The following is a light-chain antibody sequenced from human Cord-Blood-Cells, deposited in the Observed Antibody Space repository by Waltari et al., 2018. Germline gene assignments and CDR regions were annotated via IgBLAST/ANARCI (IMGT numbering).Light chain of an antibody. Sequence: QSALTQPPSVSGSPGQSVTISCTGTSSDVGSYNRVSVYQHSPGTAPKLMIYEVSNRPSGVPDRFSGSKSGNTASLTISGLQAEDEADYYCSSYTSSSTNWVFGGGTKLTVL. V-gene: IGLV2-18*02. CDR2: EVS. CDR3: SSYTSSSTNWV. J-gene: IGLJ3*02. CDR1: SSDVGSYNR.